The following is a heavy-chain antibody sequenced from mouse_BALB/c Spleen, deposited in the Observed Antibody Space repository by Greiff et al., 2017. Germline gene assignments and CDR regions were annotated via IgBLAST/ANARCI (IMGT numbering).Heavy chain of an antibody. V-gene: IGHV1-7*01. CDR3: ARYLDLLHGPWYFDV. CDR1: GYTFTSYW. CDR2: INPSTGYT. J-gene: IGHJ1*01. D-gene: IGHD1-1*01. Sequence: QVQLQQSGAELAKPGASVKMSCKASGYTFTSYWMHWVKQRPGQGLEWIGYINPSTGYTEYNQKFKDKATLTADKSSSTAYMQLSSLTSEDSAVYYCARYLDLLHGPWYFDVWGAGTTVTVSS.